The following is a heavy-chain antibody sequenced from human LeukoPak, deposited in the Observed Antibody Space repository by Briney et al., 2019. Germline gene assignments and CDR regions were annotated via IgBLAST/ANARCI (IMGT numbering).Heavy chain of an antibody. V-gene: IGHV4-34*01. CDR2: INHSGST. CDR1: GGSFSGYD. Sequence: PSETLSLTCAVYGGSFSGYDWSWIRQPPGKGLEWIEEINHSGSTNYNPSLKSRVTISVDTSKNQFSLKLSSVTAADTAVYYCARHVQDCSGGSCYSGYFDYWGQGTLVTVSS. D-gene: IGHD2-15*01. J-gene: IGHJ4*02. CDR3: ARHVQDCSGGSCYSGYFDY.